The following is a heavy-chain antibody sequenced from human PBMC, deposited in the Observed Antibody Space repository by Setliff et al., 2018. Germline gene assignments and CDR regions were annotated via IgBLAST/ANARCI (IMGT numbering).Heavy chain of an antibody. CDR3: TTRGDSSLGYCSGRSCYSGH. CDR2: IRNKAYGGTT. CDR1: GFTFSDYY. D-gene: IGHD2-15*01. Sequence: GGSLRLSCATSGFTFSDYYMSWIRQTPGKGLEWVGFIRNKAYGGTTEYAASVKGRFTISRDESKSIAFLHMNDLKTEDTAVYFCTTRGDSSLGYCSGRSCYSGHWGQGTLVTVSS. V-gene: IGHV3-49*03. J-gene: IGHJ4*02.